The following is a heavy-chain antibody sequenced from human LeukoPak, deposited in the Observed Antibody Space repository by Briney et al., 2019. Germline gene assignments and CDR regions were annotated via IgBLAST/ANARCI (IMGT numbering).Heavy chain of an antibody. CDR1: ANSFVGYW. CDR3: ARSGPYRYDSSGFYLPY. J-gene: IGHJ4*02. Sequence: NPGESLKISCKGSANSFVGYWIGWVRQMPGKGLEWMGVIYPGDSDTRYSPSFQAQVTISADKSISTAYLQWSSLKASDTAIYYCARSGPYRYDSSGFYLPYWGQGTLVTVSS. CDR2: IYPGDSDT. V-gene: IGHV5-51*01. D-gene: IGHD3-22*01.